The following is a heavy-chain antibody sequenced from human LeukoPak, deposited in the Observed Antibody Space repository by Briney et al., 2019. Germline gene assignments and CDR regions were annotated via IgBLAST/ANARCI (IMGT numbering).Heavy chain of an antibody. CDR3: ARVSVDSSGYYTMGAFDI. V-gene: IGHV4-34*01. J-gene: IGHJ3*02. CDR1: GGSFSGYY. Sequence: SETLSLTCAVYGGSFSGYYWSWIRQPPGKGLEWIGEINHSGSTNYNPSLKSRVTISVDTSKSQFSLKLSSVTAADTAVYYCARVSVDSSGYYTMGAFDIWGQGTMVTVSS. D-gene: IGHD3-22*01. CDR2: INHSGST.